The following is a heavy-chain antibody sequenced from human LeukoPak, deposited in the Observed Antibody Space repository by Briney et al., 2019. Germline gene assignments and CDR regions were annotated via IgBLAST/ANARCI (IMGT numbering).Heavy chain of an antibody. V-gene: IGHV3-23*01. CDR2: ISGSSGNT. D-gene: IGHD4-17*01. CDR1: GFTFCSYG. CDR3: ATTVTTRLDY. J-gene: IGHJ4*02. Sequence: PGGSLRLSCAASGFTFCSYGMSWVRQAPGKGLEWVSAISGSSGNTHYADSVKGRFTISRDNSKNTLYLQMNSLRVEDTAVYYCATTVTTRLDYWGQGTLVTVSS.